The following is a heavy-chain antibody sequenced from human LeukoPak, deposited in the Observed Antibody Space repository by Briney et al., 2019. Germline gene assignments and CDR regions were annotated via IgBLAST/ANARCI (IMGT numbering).Heavy chain of an antibody. Sequence: GESLRLSCAASGFTFSSYSMNWVRQAPGKGLKWVSSISSSSSYIYYADSVKGRFTISRDNAKNSLYLQMNSLRAEDTAVYDCVRAVAGYFDYWGQGTLFTVSS. CDR1: GFTFSSYS. D-gene: IGHD6-19*01. J-gene: IGHJ4*02. CDR3: VRAVAGYFDY. CDR2: ISSSSSYI. V-gene: IGHV3-21*01.